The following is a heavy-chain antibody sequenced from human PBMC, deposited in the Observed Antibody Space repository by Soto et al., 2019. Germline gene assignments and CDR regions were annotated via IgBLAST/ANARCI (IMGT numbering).Heavy chain of an antibody. V-gene: IGHV1-3*01. CDR3: ARGHLSLVTVASWYFYRDV. D-gene: IGHD4-4*01. Sequence: QVQLLQSGAEVEKPGASAKVSCKASGYTFTNYAVHWVRQAPGQRLEWMGWINAGNGNTRYSQKFQGRVTITRDTSARTAYMELSSLRSEDTAVYYCARGHLSLVTVASWYFYRDVWGKGTTVTVSS. J-gene: IGHJ6*03. CDR1: GYTFTNYA. CDR2: INAGNGNT.